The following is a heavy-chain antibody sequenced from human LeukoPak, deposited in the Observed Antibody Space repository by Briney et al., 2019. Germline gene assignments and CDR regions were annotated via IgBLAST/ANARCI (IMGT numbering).Heavy chain of an antibody. CDR1: GSTFTDYY. Sequence: ASVKVSCKASGSTFTDYYMHWVRQAPGQGLEWMGWINPNSGGTNFAQKFQGRVTMTRDTSISTAYMELSRLRSDDTAVYYCARGAWAGGSSWNQQEFDYWGQGTLVTVSS. CDR3: ARGAWAGGSSWNQQEFDY. J-gene: IGHJ4*02. CDR2: INPNSGGT. D-gene: IGHD6-13*01. V-gene: IGHV1-2*02.